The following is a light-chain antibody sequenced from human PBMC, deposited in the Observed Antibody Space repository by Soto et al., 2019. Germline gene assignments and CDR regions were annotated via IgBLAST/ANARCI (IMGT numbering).Light chain of an antibody. CDR1: QSVSNNY. CDR3: QQYGSSPRT. V-gene: IGKV3-20*01. J-gene: IGKJ1*01. CDR2: DTS. Sequence: EIVLTQSPGTLSLSPGERATLSCRASQSVSNNYLAWYQQKHGQPPRLLIYDTSARATGIPDRFSGSGSGTDFTLTISRLEPEDFAVYFCQQYGSSPRTFGQGTKV.